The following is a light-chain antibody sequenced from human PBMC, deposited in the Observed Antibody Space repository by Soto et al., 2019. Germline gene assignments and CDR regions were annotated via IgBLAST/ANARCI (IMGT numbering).Light chain of an antibody. CDR3: QQYNNSPPLT. CDR2: SAS. V-gene: IGKV3-15*01. CDR1: QSVSNN. Sequence: EIVMSQSPATLSVSPGERATLSCRASQSVSNNLAWYQQKPGQAPRLLLYSASTRATGIPPRFSGSGSATKFTLTISRLQSEDFAVYYCQQYNNSPPLTFGGGTKVEIK. J-gene: IGKJ4*01.